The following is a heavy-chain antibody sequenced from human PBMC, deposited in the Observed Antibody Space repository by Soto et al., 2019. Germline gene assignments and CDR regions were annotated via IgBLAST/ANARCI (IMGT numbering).Heavy chain of an antibody. CDR3: ARDGSSGWTEAYFDY. V-gene: IGHV1-69*02. CDR1: GGTFNSYT. J-gene: IGHJ4*02. Sequence: EASVKVSCKASGGTFNSYTISWVRQAPGQGLEWMGRIIPILGIANYAQKFQGRVTITADKSTSTAYMELSSLRSEDTAVYYCARDGSSGWTEAYFDYWGQGTLVTVSS. D-gene: IGHD6-19*01. CDR2: IIPILGIA.